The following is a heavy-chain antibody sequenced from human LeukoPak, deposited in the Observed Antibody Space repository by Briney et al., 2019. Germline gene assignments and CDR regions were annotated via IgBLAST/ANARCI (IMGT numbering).Heavy chain of an antibody. J-gene: IGHJ4*02. CDR3: ARLVWGSYRFFGY. V-gene: IGHV4-30-2*01. Sequence: PSETLSLTCAVSGGSISSGGYSWSWIRQPPGKGLEWIGYIYHSGSTYYNPSLKSRVTISVDRSKNQFSLKLSSVTAADTAVYYCARLVWGSYRFFGYWGQGTLVTVSS. D-gene: IGHD3-16*02. CDR1: GGSISSGGYS. CDR2: IYHSGST.